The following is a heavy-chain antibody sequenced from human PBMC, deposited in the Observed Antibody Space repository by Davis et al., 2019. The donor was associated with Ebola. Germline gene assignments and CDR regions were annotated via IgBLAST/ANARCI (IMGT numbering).Heavy chain of an antibody. CDR1: GYTFTSYG. Sequence: ASVKVSCKASGYTFTSYGISWVRQAPGQRLEWMGWISAYNGNTNYAQKLQGRVTMTTDTSTSTAYMELRSLRSDDTAVYYCARDNGMITFGGVIVNWGQGTLVTVSS. CDR3: ARDNGMITFGGVIVN. D-gene: IGHD3-16*02. V-gene: IGHV1-18*01. J-gene: IGHJ4*02. CDR2: ISAYNGNT.